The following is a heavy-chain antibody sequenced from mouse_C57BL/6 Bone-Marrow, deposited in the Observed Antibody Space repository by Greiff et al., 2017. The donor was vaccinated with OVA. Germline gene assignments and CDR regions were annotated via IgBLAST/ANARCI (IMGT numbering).Heavy chain of an antibody. J-gene: IGHJ2*01. CDR3: AKILNWDGY. V-gene: IGHV1-55*01. D-gene: IGHD4-1*01. CDR2: IYPGRGST. Sequence: VQLQQSGAELVKPGASVKMSCKASGYTFTSYWITWVKQRPGQGLAWIGDIYPGRGSTNYNEKFKSKATLTVDTSSSTAYMQLSSLTSEDAAVYYCAKILNWDGYWGQGTTLTVSS. CDR1: GYTFTSYW.